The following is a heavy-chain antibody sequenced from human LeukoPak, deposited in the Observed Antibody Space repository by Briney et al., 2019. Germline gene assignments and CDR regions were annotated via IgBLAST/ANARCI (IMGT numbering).Heavy chain of an antibody. CDR2: ISSSGSYI. CDR1: GFTFNNYA. J-gene: IGHJ6*04. CDR3: ARVEGYSYGDYYYGLDV. D-gene: IGHD5-18*01. V-gene: IGHV3-21*01. Sequence: PGGSLRLSCEASGFTFNNYAMSWVRQAPGKGLEWVSSISSSGSYIYYADSLKGRFTISRDNAKNSLYLQMNSLRAEDTAVYYCARVEGYSYGDYYYGLDVWDKGTTVTVSS.